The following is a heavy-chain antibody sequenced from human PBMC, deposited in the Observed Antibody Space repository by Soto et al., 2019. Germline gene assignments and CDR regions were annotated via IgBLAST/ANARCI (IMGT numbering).Heavy chain of an antibody. CDR3: ARELSTPRYCSGGSCLN. D-gene: IGHD2-15*01. J-gene: IGHJ3*01. V-gene: IGHV3-48*01. CDR2: ISSSSSTI. Sequence: PGGSLRLSCAASGFTFSSYSMNWVRQAPGKGLEWVSYISSSSSTIYYADSVKGRFTIPRDNAKNSLYLQMNSLRAEDTAVYYCARELSTPRYCSGGSCLNWGQGTMVTVSS. CDR1: GFTFSSYS.